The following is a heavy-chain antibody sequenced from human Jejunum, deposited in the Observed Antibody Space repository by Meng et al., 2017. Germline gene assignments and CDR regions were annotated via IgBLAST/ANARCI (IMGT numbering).Heavy chain of an antibody. CDR1: GGSLKDFY. V-gene: IGHV4-34*01. CDR2: ISHSGST. D-gene: IGHD4-17*01. J-gene: IGHJ4*02. Sequence: QRQQGVSARLKSSKTLSLTSAVSGGSLKDFYWNWIRQPPGKGLEWIGEISHSGSTNYNPSLKSRVTISVDRSQNQLSLKLTSVSGTDTAVYFCARALGAYGDSGFAYWGQGALVTVSS. CDR3: ARALGAYGDSGFAY.